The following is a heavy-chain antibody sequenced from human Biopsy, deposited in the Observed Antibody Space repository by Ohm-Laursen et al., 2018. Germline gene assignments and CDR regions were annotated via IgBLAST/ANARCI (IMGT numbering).Heavy chain of an antibody. J-gene: IGHJ2*01. V-gene: IGHV3-33*04. Sequence: SLRLSCTASGFTFGHYAMHWVRQAPGKGLEWISLIWYDGTNEDYADSVKDRFTISRDNSKNTLYLQINTLTLEDTAFYYCARGLSSGWYGYFDVWGRGTLVTVSS. D-gene: IGHD6-19*01. CDR1: GFTFGHYA. CDR2: IWYDGTNE. CDR3: ARGLSSGWYGYFDV.